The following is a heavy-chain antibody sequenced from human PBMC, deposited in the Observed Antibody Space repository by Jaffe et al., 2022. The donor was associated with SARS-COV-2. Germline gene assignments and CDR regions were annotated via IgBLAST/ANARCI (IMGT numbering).Heavy chain of an antibody. V-gene: IGHV3-74*01. Sequence: ELQLVESGGGLVQPGGSLRLSCAASGFTFSTYWMQWVRQAPGKGLVWVSRIDGDGSGTSYADSVKGRFTISRDNAKNTLYLQMNSLRAEDTAVYYCAREGRYYYYAMDAWGQGTTVTVSS. CDR3: AREGRYYYYAMDA. CDR1: GFTFSTYW. J-gene: IGHJ6*02. CDR2: IDGDGSGT.